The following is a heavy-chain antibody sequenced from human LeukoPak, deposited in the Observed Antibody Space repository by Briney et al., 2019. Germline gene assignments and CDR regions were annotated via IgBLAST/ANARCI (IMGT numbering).Heavy chain of an antibody. D-gene: IGHD3-9*01. J-gene: IGHJ6*02. Sequence: GASVKVSCKASGYTFTSYYMHWVRQAPGQGLEWMGIINPSGGSTSYAQKFQGGVTMTRDTSTSTVYMELSSLRSEDTAVYYCARSNYDILTGYSHYYYYYGMDVWGQGTTVTVSS. CDR2: INPSGGST. CDR1: GYTFTSYY. V-gene: IGHV1-46*01. CDR3: ARSNYDILTGYSHYYYYYGMDV.